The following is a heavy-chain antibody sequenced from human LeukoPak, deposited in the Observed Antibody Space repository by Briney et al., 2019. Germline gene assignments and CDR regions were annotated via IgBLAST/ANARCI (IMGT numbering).Heavy chain of an antibody. CDR3: ARAPRIVHFDY. D-gene: IGHD2-8*01. CDR1: GLTVSSNY. Sequence: GGSLRLSCAASGLTVSSNYMTWVRQAPGKGLEWVSVLYSGGSTYYADSVKGRFTISRDNSKNTLYLQMNSLRAEDTAVYYCARAPRIVHFDYWGQGTLVTVS. CDR2: LYSGGST. V-gene: IGHV3-53*01. J-gene: IGHJ4*02.